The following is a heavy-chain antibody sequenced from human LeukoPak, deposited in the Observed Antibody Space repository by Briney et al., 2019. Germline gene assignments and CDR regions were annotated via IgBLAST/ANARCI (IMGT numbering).Heavy chain of an antibody. CDR2: ISSSSSYI. V-gene: IGHV3-21*01. Sequence: KSGGSLRLSCAASGFTFSTYAMNWVRQAPGKGLKWVSSISSSSSYIYYADSVKGRFTISRDNAKNSLYLQMNSLRAEDTAVYYCARDLQQSTLSNNWFDPWGQGTLVTVSS. J-gene: IGHJ5*02. CDR3: ARDLQQSTLSNNWFDP. CDR1: GFTFSTYA. D-gene: IGHD6-13*01.